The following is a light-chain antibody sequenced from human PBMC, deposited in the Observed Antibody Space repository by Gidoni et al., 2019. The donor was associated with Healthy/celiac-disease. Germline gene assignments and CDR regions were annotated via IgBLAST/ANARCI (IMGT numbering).Light chain of an antibody. V-gene: IGLV7-43*01. CDR3: LLYYGGARV. CDR1: PGAVHRCYY. Sequence: QTVVTQEPSLTVSTGGTVTLTCASSPGAVHRCYYPNRFQQKPGQAPRALIYGISNKHSWTPARFSGSLLGGKAALTLSGVQPEDEAEYYCLLYYGGARVFGGGTKLTVL. J-gene: IGLJ2*01. CDR2: GIS.